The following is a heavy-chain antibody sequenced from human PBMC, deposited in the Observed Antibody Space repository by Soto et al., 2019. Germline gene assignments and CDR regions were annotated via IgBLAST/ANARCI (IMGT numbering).Heavy chain of an antibody. Sequence: QVQLVQSGAEVKKPGASVRVSCKTSGYTFINYGITWVRQAPGQGLEWMGWLSAYNGDTSSSEKLQDRFTMTTDTSTNTVYMDLRMLTSDDTAVYYCARWSAIVGGAEALDVWGPGTMVIVSS. V-gene: IGHV1-18*01. D-gene: IGHD1-26*01. CDR3: ARWSAIVGGAEALDV. CDR1: GYTFINYG. J-gene: IGHJ3*01. CDR2: LSAYNGDT.